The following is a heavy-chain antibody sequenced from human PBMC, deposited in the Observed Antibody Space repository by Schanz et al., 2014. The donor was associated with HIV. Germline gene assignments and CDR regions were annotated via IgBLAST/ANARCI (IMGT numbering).Heavy chain of an antibody. CDR1: GYTFTSYY. Sequence: QVQLVQSGAEVKKPGASVKVSCKASGYTFTSYYMHWVRQAPGQGLEWMGIINPSGGSTSYAQKFQGRVTLTTDTSTNTAYMELRSLRSDDTAVYYCAREKTTLNWFDPWGQGTLVTVSS. CDR3: AREKTTLNWFDP. CDR2: INPSGGST. V-gene: IGHV1-46*01. J-gene: IGHJ5*02.